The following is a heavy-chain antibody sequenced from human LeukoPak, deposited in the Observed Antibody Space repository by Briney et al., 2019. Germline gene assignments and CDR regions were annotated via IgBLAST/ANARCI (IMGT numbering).Heavy chain of an antibody. J-gene: IGHJ5*02. CDR3: ASMWYQLHLGSQNWFDP. V-gene: IGHV1-3*01. Sequence: ASVKVSCKASGYTFTSYAMHWVRQAPGQRLEWMGWINAGNGNTKYSQKFQGRVTITRDTSASTAYMELSSLRSEDTAVYYCASMWYQLHLGSQNWFDPWGQGTLVTVSS. CDR1: GYTFTSYA. D-gene: IGHD2-2*01. CDR2: INAGNGNT.